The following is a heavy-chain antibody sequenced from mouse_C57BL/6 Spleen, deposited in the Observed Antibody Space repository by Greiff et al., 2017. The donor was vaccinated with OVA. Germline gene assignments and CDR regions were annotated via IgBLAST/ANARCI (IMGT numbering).Heavy chain of an antibody. J-gene: IGHJ3*01. CDR1: GFSLTSYG. V-gene: IGHV2-2*01. Sequence: QVQLQQSGPGLVQPSQSLSITCTVSGFSLTSYGVHWVRQSPGKGLEWLGVIWSGGSTDYNAAFISRLSISKDNSKSQVFFKMNSLQADDTAIYYCARRGGYDYDVAWFAYWGQGTLVTVSA. CDR2: IWSGGST. D-gene: IGHD2-4*01. CDR3: ARRGGYDYDVAWFAY.